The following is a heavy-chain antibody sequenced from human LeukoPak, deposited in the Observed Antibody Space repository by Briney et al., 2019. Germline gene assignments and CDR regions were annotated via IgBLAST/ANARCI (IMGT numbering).Heavy chain of an antibody. CDR2: ISYDGSNK. Sequence: GRSLRLSCAASGFTFSSYAMHWVRQAPGKGLEWVAVISYDGSNKYYADSVKGRSTISRDNSKNTLYLQMNSLRAEDTAVYYCARDGQHIVVVPAAIRWDPWDYGMDVWGQGTTVTVSS. V-gene: IGHV3-30-3*01. CDR1: GFTFSSYA. J-gene: IGHJ6*02. CDR3: ARDGQHIVVVPAAIRWDPWDYGMDV. D-gene: IGHD2-2*02.